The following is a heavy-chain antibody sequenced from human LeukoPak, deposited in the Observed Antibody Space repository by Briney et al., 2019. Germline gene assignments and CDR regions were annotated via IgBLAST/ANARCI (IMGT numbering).Heavy chain of an antibody. V-gene: IGHV3-66*01. CDR1: GFTVSSNY. J-gene: IGHJ5*02. D-gene: IGHD1-26*01. CDR3: AKVKKWELLGNWFDP. Sequence: GGSLRLSCAASGFTVSSNYMTWVRQAPGKGLEWVSVVYGGDTTYYADSVKGRFTISRDNSKNTLYLQMNSLRAEDTAVYYCAKVKKWELLGNWFDPWGQGTLVTVSS. CDR2: VYGGDTT.